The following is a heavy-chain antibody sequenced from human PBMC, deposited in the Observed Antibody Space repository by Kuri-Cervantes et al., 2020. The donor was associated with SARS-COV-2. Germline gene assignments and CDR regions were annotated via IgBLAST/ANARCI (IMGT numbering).Heavy chain of an antibody. J-gene: IGHJ6*02. Sequence: GESLKISCAASGFTFSSYDMHWVRQATGKGLEWVSAIGTAGDPYYPGSVKGRFTISRENAKNSLYMQMNSLRAEDTAVYYCATLTGTTLTVSNYYYYGMDVWGQGTTVTVSS. V-gene: IGHV3-13*05. CDR1: GFTFSSYD. CDR3: ATLTGTTLTVSNYYYYGMDV. D-gene: IGHD1-20*01. CDR2: IGTAGDP.